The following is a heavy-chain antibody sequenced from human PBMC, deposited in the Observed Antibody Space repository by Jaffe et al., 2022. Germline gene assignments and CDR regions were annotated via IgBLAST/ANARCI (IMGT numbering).Heavy chain of an antibody. CDR1: GYTFTAFY. CDR3: AREAFLSGGKAFDAFDI. J-gene: IGHJ3*02. D-gene: IGHD2-15*01. CDR2: INPKSGGT. V-gene: IGHV1-2*06. Sequence: QVQLVQSGAEVKKPGASVKVSCKASGYTFTAFYVHWVRQAPGQGLEWMGRINPKSGGTNSAQNFQGRVTMTRDTSISTAYMELSRLRSDDTAVYYCAREAFLSGGKAFDAFDIWGQGTMVTVSS.